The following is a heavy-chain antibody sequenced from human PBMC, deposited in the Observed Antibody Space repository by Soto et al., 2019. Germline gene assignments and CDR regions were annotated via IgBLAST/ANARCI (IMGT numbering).Heavy chain of an antibody. V-gene: IGHV3-23*01. J-gene: IGHJ4*02. CDR3: AKTETFNGYYNAFDY. CDR1: GFSFAGYA. Sequence: GGSLRLSRAASGFSFAGYALTWVRLAPGKGLEWVASISGGGGSTYYTDSVKGRFSISRDNSNRVVYLQMGSLTAGDTAVYYCAKTETFNGYYNAFDYWGQGTRVTVSS. D-gene: IGHD3-9*01. CDR2: ISGGGGST.